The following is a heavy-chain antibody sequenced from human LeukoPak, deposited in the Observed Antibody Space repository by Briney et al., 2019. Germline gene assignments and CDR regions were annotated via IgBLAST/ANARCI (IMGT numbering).Heavy chain of an antibody. V-gene: IGHV1-69*13. Sequence: WASVKVSCTASGGTFSSYAISWVRQAPGQGLEWMGGIIPIFGTANYAQKFQGRVTITADESTSTAYMELSRLRSDDTAVYYCARVIAALFYYYGMDVWGQGTTVTVSS. J-gene: IGHJ6*02. CDR1: GGTFSSYA. CDR3: ARVIAALFYYYGMDV. CDR2: IIPIFGTA. D-gene: IGHD6-13*01.